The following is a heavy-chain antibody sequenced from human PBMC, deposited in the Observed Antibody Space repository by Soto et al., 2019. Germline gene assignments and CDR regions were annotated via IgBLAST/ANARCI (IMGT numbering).Heavy chain of an antibody. CDR3: AKGFIVVVTAIRPDDNFDV. D-gene: IGHD2-21*02. CDR2: ISGSGGTT. V-gene: IGHV3-23*01. J-gene: IGHJ3*01. Sequence: PGGSLRLSCAASGFTFNTYAMNWVRQAPGKGLEWVASISGSGGTTYYADSVKGRFTVPRDTSKNTLFLQMNSLSAEDTAVYYCAKGFIVVVTAIRPDDNFDVWGQGTMVTVSS. CDR1: GFTFNTYA.